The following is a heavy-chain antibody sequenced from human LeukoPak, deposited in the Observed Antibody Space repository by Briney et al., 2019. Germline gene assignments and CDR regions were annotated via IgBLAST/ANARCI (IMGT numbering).Heavy chain of an antibody. V-gene: IGHV3-23*01. D-gene: IGHD1-26*01. J-gene: IGHJ5*02. CDR2: ISGGSEST. CDR3: AKGWTAVGS. CDR1: GFTFSIYA. Sequence: GGSLRLSCVASGFTFSIYAMTWVRQAPGKGLEWVSGISGGSESTYYADSVKGRFTISRDNPKNTLYMEMNNLRGADTAVYYCAKGWTAVGSWGQGTRVTVSS.